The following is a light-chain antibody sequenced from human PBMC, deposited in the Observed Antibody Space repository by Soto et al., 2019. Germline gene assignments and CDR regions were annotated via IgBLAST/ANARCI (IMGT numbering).Light chain of an antibody. CDR1: QSVMSSH. V-gene: IGKV3-20*01. CDR2: GAS. CDR3: QQYADSPTT. J-gene: IGKJ1*01. Sequence: EIVLTQSPGTLSLSPGERATLSCRASQSVMSSHLAWYQQKPGQAPRLLIYGASRRATGIPDRVSGSGSGTDFILTISRLEPEDFAVYFCQQYADSPTTFGQGTKVEIK.